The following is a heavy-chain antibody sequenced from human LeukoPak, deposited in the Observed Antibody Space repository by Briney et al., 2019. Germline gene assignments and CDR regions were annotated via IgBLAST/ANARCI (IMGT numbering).Heavy chain of an antibody. CDR3: ARGYDCSSSSCYTLFDL. J-gene: IGHJ4*02. Sequence: PSETLSLTCAFYGGSFSGYYWSWIRQPSGKGLEWIGEINDSGSTNYNPSLKSRFTISVDTSKNQFSLKLSFVTAADTAVYYCARGYDCSSSSCYTLFDLWGQGTLVTVSS. D-gene: IGHD2-2*02. CDR1: GGSFSGYY. V-gene: IGHV4-34*01. CDR2: INDSGST.